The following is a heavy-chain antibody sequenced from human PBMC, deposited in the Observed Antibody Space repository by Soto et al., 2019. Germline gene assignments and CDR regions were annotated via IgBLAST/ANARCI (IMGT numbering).Heavy chain of an antibody. CDR3: VRDFRSSDF. J-gene: IGHJ4*01. CDR2: INGVGTYT. Sequence: EVQLVESGGGSAQPGGSLRLSCAASGFTFSNYWIHWVRQAPGKGPMWVSRINGVGTYTNYADSVRGRFSISRDNSENTVYLQMNSLRAEDTAMYYCVRDFRSSDFWGHGTPVTVSS. V-gene: IGHV3-74*01. D-gene: IGHD3-3*01. CDR1: GFTFSNYW.